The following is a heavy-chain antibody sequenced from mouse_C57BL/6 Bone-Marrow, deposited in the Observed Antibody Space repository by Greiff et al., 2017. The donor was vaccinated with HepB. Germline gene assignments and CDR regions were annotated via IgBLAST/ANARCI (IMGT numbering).Heavy chain of an antibody. V-gene: IGHV1-62-2*01. CDR3: ARHAAPRIWLRRRRSGYFDY. CDR2: FYPGSGSI. CDR1: GYTFTEYT. J-gene: IGHJ2*01. D-gene: IGHD2-2*01. Sequence: VQLQQSGAELVKPGASVKLSCKASGYTFTEYTIHWVKQRSGQGLEWIGWFYPGSGSIKYNEKFKDKATLTADKSSSTVYMELSRVTSEDSAVYFCARHAAPRIWLRRRRSGYFDYWGQGTTLTVSS.